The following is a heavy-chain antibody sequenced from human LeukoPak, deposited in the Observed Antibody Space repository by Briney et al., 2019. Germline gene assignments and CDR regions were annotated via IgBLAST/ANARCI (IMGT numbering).Heavy chain of an antibody. Sequence: GGSLRLSCAASGFTFNSYGMHWVRQAPGKGLEWVSYISSSSSTIYYVESVKGRFTISRDNSKNTLDLQMNSLRVEDTAVYFCAKDKDTPATAQPQRGYFESWGQGTLVTVSS. CDR2: ISSSSSTI. J-gene: IGHJ4*02. CDR1: GFTFNSYG. D-gene: IGHD2-15*01. V-gene: IGHV3-48*01. CDR3: AKDKDTPATAQPQRGYFES.